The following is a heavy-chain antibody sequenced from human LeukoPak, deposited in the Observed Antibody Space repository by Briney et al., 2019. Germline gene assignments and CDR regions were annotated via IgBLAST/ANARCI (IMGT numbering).Heavy chain of an antibody. Sequence: ASVKVSCKASGYTFTSYGFTWVRQAPGQGLEWMGWISAYNGNTNYAQKLQGRVTMTTDTSTSTAYMELRSLRSDDTAVYYCARSDSSGRYGGYYYYYMDVWGKGTTVTVSS. CDR2: ISAYNGNT. J-gene: IGHJ6*03. D-gene: IGHD6-19*01. V-gene: IGHV1-18*01. CDR1: GYTFTSYG. CDR3: ARSDSSGRYGGYYYYYMDV.